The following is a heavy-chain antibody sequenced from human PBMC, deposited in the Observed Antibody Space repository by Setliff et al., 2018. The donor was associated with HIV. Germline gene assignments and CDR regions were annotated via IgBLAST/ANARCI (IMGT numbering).Heavy chain of an antibody. J-gene: IGHJ3*02. CDR2: FDPQYDKT. CDR3: ATRAYDSRGYLRSRVSGAAFDI. Sequence: ASVKVSCKVSGYTLTELSIHWVPQAPGKGLEWMGGFDPQYDKTFYAQKFQGRVTMSEDTSTDTAYMELSSLRSEDTAVYYCATRAYDSRGYLRSRVSGAAFDIWGQGTMVTVS. D-gene: IGHD3-22*01. V-gene: IGHV1-24*01. CDR1: GYTLTELS.